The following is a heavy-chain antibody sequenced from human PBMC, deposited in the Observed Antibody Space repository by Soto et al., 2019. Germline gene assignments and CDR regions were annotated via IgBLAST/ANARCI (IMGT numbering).Heavy chain of an antibody. J-gene: IGHJ4*02. CDR1: GGSISSGDYY. CDR2: IYYSMST. D-gene: IGHD3-22*01. V-gene: IGHV4-30-4*01. CDR3: AKAGQGDIRGYYHFDY. Sequence: QVQLQQSRPGLVKPSQTLSLTCTVSGGSISSGDYYWSWIRQPPGKGLEWFVYIYYSMSTYYNSSLKCRVTISVDTSKNQFALKLSSVPGADTAIYYCAKAGQGDIRGYYHFDYWGQGTLVTVSS.